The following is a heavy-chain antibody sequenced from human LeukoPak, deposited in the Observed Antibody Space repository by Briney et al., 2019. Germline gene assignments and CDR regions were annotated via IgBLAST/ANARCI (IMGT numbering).Heavy chain of an antibody. CDR1: GFTFSSYW. D-gene: IGHD3-22*01. J-gene: IGHJ4*02. CDR3: ARDRDDYYDSSGSYYFDY. V-gene: IGHV3-7*04. CDR2: IKQDGSEK. Sequence: PGGSLRLSCAASGFTFSSYWMSWVRQAPGKGLEWVANIKQDGSEKYYVDSAKGRFTISRDNAKNSLYLQMNSLRAEDTAVYYCARDRDDYYDSSGSYYFDYWGQGTLVTVSS.